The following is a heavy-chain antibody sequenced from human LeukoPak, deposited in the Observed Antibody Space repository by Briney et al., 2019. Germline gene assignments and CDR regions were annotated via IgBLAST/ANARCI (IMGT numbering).Heavy chain of an antibody. Sequence: GGSLRLSCAASGFTFSAYNMNWVRQAPGKGLEWVSAISGSSSHIYYANSVRGRFTISRDNAKKSVYLQMDSLRADDTAVYYCARDHPSYCGGDCPNDYWGQGTLVTVSS. D-gene: IGHD2-21*02. CDR1: GFTFSAYN. CDR3: ARDHPSYCGGDCPNDY. CDR2: ISGSSSHI. J-gene: IGHJ4*02. V-gene: IGHV3-21*01.